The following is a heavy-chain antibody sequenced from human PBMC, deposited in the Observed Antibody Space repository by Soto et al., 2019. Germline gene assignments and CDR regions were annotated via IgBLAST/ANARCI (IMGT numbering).Heavy chain of an antibody. CDR2: INPNSGGT. D-gene: IGHD2-15*01. Sequence: GASVKVSCKASGYTFTGYYMHWVRQAPGQGLEWMGWINPNSGGTNYAQKFQGRVTMTRDTSISTAYMELSRLRSDDTAVYYCASGYCSGGSCYYKFDYWGQGTLVTVSS. CDR3: ASGYCSGGSCYYKFDY. CDR1: GYTFTGYY. V-gene: IGHV1-2*02. J-gene: IGHJ4*02.